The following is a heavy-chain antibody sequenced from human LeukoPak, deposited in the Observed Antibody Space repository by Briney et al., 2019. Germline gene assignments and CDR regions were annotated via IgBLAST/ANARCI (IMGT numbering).Heavy chain of an antibody. CDR3: ARASYDFWSGSFDY. Sequence: SETLSLTCAVSGGSITYYYWNWIRQPPGKGLEWIGSIYYSGSTYYNPSLKSRVTISVDTSKNQFSLKLSSVTAADTAVYYCARASYDFWSGSFDYWGQGTLVTVSS. CDR2: IYYSGST. CDR1: GGSITYYY. D-gene: IGHD3-3*01. V-gene: IGHV4-39*01. J-gene: IGHJ4*02.